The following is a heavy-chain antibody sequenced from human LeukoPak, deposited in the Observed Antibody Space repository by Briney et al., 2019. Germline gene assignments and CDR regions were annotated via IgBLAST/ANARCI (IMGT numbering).Heavy chain of an antibody. J-gene: IGHJ4*02. Sequence: SETLSLTXTVSGGSISSGSYYWSGIRQPAGKGLEWIGRIYTSGSTNYNPSLKSRVTISVDTSKNQFSLKLSSVTAADTAVYYCARGSIVVATFFDYWGQGTLVTVSS. D-gene: IGHD3-22*01. CDR1: GGSISSGSYY. V-gene: IGHV4-61*02. CDR3: ARGSIVVATFFDY. CDR2: IYTSGST.